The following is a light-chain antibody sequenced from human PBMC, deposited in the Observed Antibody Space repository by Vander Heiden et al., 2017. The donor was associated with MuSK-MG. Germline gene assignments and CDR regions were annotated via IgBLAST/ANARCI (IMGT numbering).Light chain of an antibody. Sequence: QSVLTQPPSASATPGPRVTISCSGSSSNIGSNYVYGYQQLPGTAPKLLIYRNNQRPSGVPDRFSGSKSGTSASLAISGLRSEDEADYYCAAWDDSRSGYVVFGGGTKLTVL. CDR1: SSNIGSNY. J-gene: IGLJ2*01. V-gene: IGLV1-47*01. CDR3: AAWDDSRSGYVV. CDR2: RNN.